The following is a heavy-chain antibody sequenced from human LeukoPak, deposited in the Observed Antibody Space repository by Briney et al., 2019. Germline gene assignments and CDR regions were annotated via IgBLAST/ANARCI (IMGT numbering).Heavy chain of an antibody. Sequence: SVKVSCKASGGTFSSYAISWVRQAPGQGLEWMGGIIPIFGTANCAQKFKGRVTITADESTSTAYMELSSLRSEDTAVYYCARVGEAPDIGGYYFDYWGQGTLVTVSS. CDR1: GGTFSSYA. V-gene: IGHV1-69*13. D-gene: IGHD2-15*01. CDR3: ARVGEAPDIGGYYFDY. CDR2: IIPIFGTA. J-gene: IGHJ4*02.